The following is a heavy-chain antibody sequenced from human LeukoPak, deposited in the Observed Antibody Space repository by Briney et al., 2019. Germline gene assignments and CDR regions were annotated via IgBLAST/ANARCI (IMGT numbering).Heavy chain of an antibody. CDR3: AKRATVTTNYNYYYMDV. CDR1: GFTFSSYA. D-gene: IGHD4-17*01. J-gene: IGHJ6*03. Sequence: GGSLRLSCAASGFTFSSYAMTWVRQAPGKGLEWVSAISGSGGSSYYADSVKGRFTISRDNSKNTLFPQMNSLRAEDTAVYYCAKRATVTTNYNYYYMDVWGKGTTVIVSS. V-gene: IGHV3-23*01. CDR2: ISGSGGSS.